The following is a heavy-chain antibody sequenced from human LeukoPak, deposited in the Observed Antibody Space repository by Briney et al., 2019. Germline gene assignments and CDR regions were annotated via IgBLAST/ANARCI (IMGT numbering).Heavy chain of an antibody. CDR3: ARGLGVVTAQSEQPKPRYFDL. Sequence: ASVKVSCKASGYTFISHGISWVRQAPGQGLEWMGWISGYNGNTNYAQNLQGRVTMTTDTSTSTAYMELRSLRPDDTAVYYCARGLGVVTAQSEQPKPRYFDLWGRGTQVTVSS. CDR2: ISGYNGNT. D-gene: IGHD2-21*02. CDR1: GYTFISHG. J-gene: IGHJ2*01. V-gene: IGHV1-18*01.